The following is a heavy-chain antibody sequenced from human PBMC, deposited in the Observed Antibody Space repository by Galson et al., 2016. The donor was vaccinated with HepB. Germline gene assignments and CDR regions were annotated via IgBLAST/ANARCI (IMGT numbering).Heavy chain of an antibody. Sequence: SETLSLTCSVSGGSVSSATYYWSWIRQPPGKGLEWIGYIYYSGSTNYNPSLKSRVTISVDTSKNQFSLKLSSVTAADTAVYYCARQGDPLIPLIQLWLPFYWGQGTLVTVSS. CDR1: GGSVSSATYY. CDR3: ARQGDPLIPLIQLWLPFY. D-gene: IGHD5-18*01. J-gene: IGHJ4*02. CDR2: IYYSGST. V-gene: IGHV4-61*01.